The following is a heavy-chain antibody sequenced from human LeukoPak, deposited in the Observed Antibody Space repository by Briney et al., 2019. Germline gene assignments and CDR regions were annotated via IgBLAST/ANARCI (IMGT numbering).Heavy chain of an antibody. V-gene: IGHV4-39*01. Sequence: SETLSLTCTVSGGSISSGSDYWGWIRQPPGKGLEWIGSIYYSGSTYYNPSLKSRVTISVDTSKKQFSLKLSSVTAADTAVYYCARQTYYSSGYFDYWGQGTPVTASS. CDR2: IYYSGST. CDR1: GGSISSGSDY. D-gene: IGHD3-22*01. J-gene: IGHJ4*02. CDR3: ARQTYYSSGYFDY.